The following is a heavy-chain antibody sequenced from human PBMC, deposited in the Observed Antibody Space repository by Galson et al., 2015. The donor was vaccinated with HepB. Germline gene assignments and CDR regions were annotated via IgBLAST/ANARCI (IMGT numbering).Heavy chain of an antibody. D-gene: IGHD1-26*01. CDR2: ISSSSSHI. J-gene: IGHJ3*02. CDR3: ARDWETVRAFDI. V-gene: IGHV3-21*01. Sequence: SLRLSCAASGFTFSSYSMNWVRQAPGKGLEWVSSISSSSSHIYYADSVKGRFTISRDNAKNSLYLQMNSLRAEDTAVYYCARDWETVRAFDIWGQGTMVTVSS. CDR1: GFTFSSYS.